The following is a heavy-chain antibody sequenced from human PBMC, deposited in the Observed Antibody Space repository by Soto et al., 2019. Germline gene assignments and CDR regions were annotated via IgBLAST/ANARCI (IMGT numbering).Heavy chain of an antibody. CDR3: AREYYYDSSGYYYVDY. J-gene: IGHJ4*02. V-gene: IGHV2-70*04. CDR1: GFSLSTSGMR. CDR2: IDWDDDK. D-gene: IGHD3-22*01. Sequence: SGPTLVNPTQTLTLTRTFSGFSLSTSGMRVSWIRQPPGKALEWLARIDWDDDKFYSTSLKTRLTISKDTSKNQVVLTMTNMDPVDTATYYCAREYYYDSSGYYYVDYWGQGTLVTVSS.